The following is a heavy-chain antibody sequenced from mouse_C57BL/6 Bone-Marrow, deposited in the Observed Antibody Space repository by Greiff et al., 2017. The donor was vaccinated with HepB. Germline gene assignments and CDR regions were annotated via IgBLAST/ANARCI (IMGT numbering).Heavy chain of an antibody. CDR3: TRLLYYGSSFYFDY. Sequence: VQLQESGAELVRPGASVTLSCKASGYTFTDYEMHWVKQTPVHGLEWIGAIDPETGGTAYNQKFKGKAILTADKSSSTAYMELRSLTSEDSAVYYCTRLLYYGSSFYFDYWGQGTTLTVSS. J-gene: IGHJ2*01. CDR2: IDPETGGT. V-gene: IGHV1-15*01. D-gene: IGHD1-1*01. CDR1: GYTFTDYE.